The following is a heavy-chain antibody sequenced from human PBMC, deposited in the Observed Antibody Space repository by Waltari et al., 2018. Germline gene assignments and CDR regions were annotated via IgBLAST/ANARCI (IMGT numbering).Heavy chain of an antibody. CDR3: AREDLTGYYYDFDY. J-gene: IGHJ4*02. V-gene: IGHV5-51*03. D-gene: IGHD3-9*01. CDR1: GYSFTSYW. CDR2: INPVDSDT. Sequence: EVQLVQSGAEVKKPGESLKISCKGSGYSFTSYWIGWVRQMPGKGLEWMGTINPVDSDTRYRPCFQGQVTISTEKSSSTAYLQWSSLKASDTAMYDCAREDLTGYYYDFDYWGQGTLVTVSS.